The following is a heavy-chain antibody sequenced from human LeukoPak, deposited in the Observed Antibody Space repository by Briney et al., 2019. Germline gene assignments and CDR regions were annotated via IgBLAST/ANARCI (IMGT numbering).Heavy chain of an antibody. Sequence: SETLSLTCTVSGGSISSSSYYWGWIRQPPGKGLEWIGSIYYSGSTYYNPSLKSRVTKSVDTSKNQFSLKVSSVTAADTAVYYCARAPLGVRSTSFYWFDPWGQGTLVTVSS. D-gene: IGHD2-2*01. CDR1: GGSISSSSYY. CDR3: ARAPLGVRSTSFYWFDP. V-gene: IGHV4-39*07. CDR2: IYYSGST. J-gene: IGHJ5*02.